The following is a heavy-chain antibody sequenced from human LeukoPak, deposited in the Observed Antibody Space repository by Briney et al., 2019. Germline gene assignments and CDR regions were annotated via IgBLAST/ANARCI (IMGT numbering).Heavy chain of an antibody. D-gene: IGHD3-10*01. CDR1: GFTFSRYW. Sequence: GGSLRLSCAASGFTFSRYWMSWVRQAPGKGLEWVANIKQDGSEKNYVESVKGRFTISRDNAKNSLYLQTNSLRAEDTAVYYCARAGQEWFGELGFDQWGQGTLVIVSS. J-gene: IGHJ4*02. CDR2: IKQDGSEK. CDR3: ARAGQEWFGELGFDQ. V-gene: IGHV3-7*01.